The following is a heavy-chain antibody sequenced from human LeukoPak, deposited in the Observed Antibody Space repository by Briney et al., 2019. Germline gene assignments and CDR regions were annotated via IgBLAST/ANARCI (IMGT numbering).Heavy chain of an antibody. J-gene: IGHJ2*01. V-gene: IGHV3-7*01. D-gene: IGHD2-8*02. Sequence: PGGSLRLSCAASGFIFSPYWVTWVRQAPGMGLEWVANMKKDGGEKFYVDSVRGRFTISRDNAKNSVYLQMNSLRVEDTGVYYCARVRTEWYIDLWGRGTLVTVST. CDR1: GFIFSPYW. CDR3: ARVRTEWYIDL. CDR2: MKKDGGEK.